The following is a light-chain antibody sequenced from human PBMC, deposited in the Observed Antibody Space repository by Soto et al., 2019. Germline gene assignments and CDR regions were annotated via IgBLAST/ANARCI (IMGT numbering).Light chain of an antibody. Sequence: IQVTQSPPTLSASVGDRVNISCRASQTISTWLAWYQQKPGKAPKLLIYDASSLESGVPSRFSGSVSGTEFTLTISSLQPDDFSTYDGQQYKSYSRWTFGQGTKVDIK. CDR3: QQYKSYSRWT. J-gene: IGKJ1*01. V-gene: IGKV1-5*01. CDR2: DAS. CDR1: QTISTW.